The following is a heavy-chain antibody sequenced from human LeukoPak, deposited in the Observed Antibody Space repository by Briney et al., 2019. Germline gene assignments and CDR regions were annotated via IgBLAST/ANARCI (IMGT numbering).Heavy chain of an antibody. Sequence: ASVKVSCKASGYTFTNYPKHWVRQAPGQGLEWMGWINPNSGGTNYAQKFQGRVTMTRDTSINTAYMELSSLRSDDTAVFYCARGRVDDYPRFVDSWGQGTLVTVSS. D-gene: IGHD4-11*01. CDR1: GYTFTNYP. J-gene: IGHJ4*02. V-gene: IGHV1-2*02. CDR3: ARGRVDDYPRFVDS. CDR2: INPNSGGT.